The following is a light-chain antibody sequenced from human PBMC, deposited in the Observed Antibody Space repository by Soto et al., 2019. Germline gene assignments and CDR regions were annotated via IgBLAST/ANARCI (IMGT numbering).Light chain of an antibody. CDR1: SSDVGGYNY. CDR2: DVS. Sequence: QSVLTEPASGSGSPGQSITISCTGTSSDVGGYNYVSWYQHHPGKAPKLMIYDVSNRPSGVSNRFSGSKSGNTASLTISGLQPEDEADYYCCSYTTSNTRQIGFGTGPKVTVL. V-gene: IGLV2-14*03. CDR3: CSYTTSNTRQIG. J-gene: IGLJ1*01.